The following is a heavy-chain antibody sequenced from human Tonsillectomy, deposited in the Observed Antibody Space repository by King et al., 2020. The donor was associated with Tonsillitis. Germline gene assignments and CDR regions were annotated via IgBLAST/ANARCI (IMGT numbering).Heavy chain of an antibody. V-gene: IGHV4-30-2*01. D-gene: IGHD3-10*01. CDR3: DRGKGRRDPFDI. CDR2: IFHSGST. Sequence: LQLQESGSGLVKPSQTLSSPSAVSGGSICSGGYSWSGSRPPPGKGLGGIGYIFHSGSTYYTPPPKGRVTVSVDRSKNQLSLQVSSVTGADTAVYYSDRGKGRRDPFDIWGEGTMDTVSS. CDR1: GGSICSGGYS. J-gene: IGHJ3*02.